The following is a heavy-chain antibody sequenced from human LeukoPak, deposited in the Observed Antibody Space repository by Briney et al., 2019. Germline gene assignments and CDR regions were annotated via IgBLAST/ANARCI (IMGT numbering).Heavy chain of an antibody. CDR2: IRYDGSNK. CDR3: AKGRYYDSSGYPYFDY. V-gene: IGHV3-30*02. D-gene: IGHD3-22*01. J-gene: IGHJ4*02. CDR1: GFTLSSYG. Sequence: GGSLRLSCAASGFTLSSYGMHWVRQAPGKGLEWVAFIRYDGSNKYYAESVKGRFTISRDISRNTLHLQMNSLRTEDTAVYYCAKGRYYDSSGYPYFDYWGQGTLVTVSS.